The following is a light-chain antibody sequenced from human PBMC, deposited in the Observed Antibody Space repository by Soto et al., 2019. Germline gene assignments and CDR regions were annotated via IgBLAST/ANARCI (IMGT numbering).Light chain of an antibody. Sequence: QAVVTQEPSLTVSPGGTVTLICGSSTGAVTSGHYPYWFQQKPGQAPRTLIYDTSNKHSWTPARFSGSLLGGKAALTLSGAQPEDEAEYYCLLSYSGAGAVFGVGTKLTVL. J-gene: IGLJ2*01. CDR2: DTS. V-gene: IGLV7-46*01. CDR3: LLSYSGAGAV. CDR1: TGAVTSGHY.